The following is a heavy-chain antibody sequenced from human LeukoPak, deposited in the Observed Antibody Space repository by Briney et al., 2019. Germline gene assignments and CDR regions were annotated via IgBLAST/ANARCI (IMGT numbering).Heavy chain of an antibody. D-gene: IGHD3-10*01. CDR3: ARDYHGSGSLTTFDS. V-gene: IGHV1-46*01. CDR2: INPRGGSA. Sequence: ASVKVSCKASGYSLTTYYMHWVRQAPGQGLEWMAIINPRGGSATSAQRFQGRLTVTRDTSTSTVYMELSSLTSEDTAVYYCARDYHGSGSLTTFDSWGQGTLVTVSS. J-gene: IGHJ4*02. CDR1: GYSLTTYY.